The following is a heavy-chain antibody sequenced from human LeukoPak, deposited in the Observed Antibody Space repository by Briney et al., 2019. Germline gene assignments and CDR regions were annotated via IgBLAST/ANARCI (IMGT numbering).Heavy chain of an antibody. J-gene: IGHJ1*01. D-gene: IGHD6-13*01. CDR3: TTPAAGPRAEYSQY. V-gene: IGHV3-21*01. Sequence: GGSLRLSCAASGFTFNSYSMNWVRQAPGKGLERVSSISNDARFIYYADSLRGRFTVSRDNARNSLYLQMNSLAVEDTAVYYCTTPAAGPRAEYSQYWGQGTLVTVSS. CDR2: ISNDARFI. CDR1: GFTFNSYS.